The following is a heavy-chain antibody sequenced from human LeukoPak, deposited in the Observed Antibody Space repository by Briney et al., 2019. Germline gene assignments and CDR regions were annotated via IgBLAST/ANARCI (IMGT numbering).Heavy chain of an antibody. Sequence: SQTLSLTCAISRDSVSSNSAAWNWIRQSPSRGLEWLGRTYYRSKWYNDYAVSVKSRITINPDTSKNQFSPQLNSVTPEDTAVYYCARDGGYYDILTGYPYYFDYWGQGTLVTVSS. D-gene: IGHD3-9*01. J-gene: IGHJ4*02. CDR1: RDSVSSNSAA. CDR3: ARDGGYYDILTGYPYYFDY. CDR2: TYYRSKWYN. V-gene: IGHV6-1*01.